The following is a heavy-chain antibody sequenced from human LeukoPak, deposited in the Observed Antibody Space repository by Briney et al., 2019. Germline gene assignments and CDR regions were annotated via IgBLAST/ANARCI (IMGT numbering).Heavy chain of an antibody. J-gene: IGHJ6*02. CDR3: AKGSVYYDILAGYFNDYYYYSMDV. V-gene: IGHV3-23*01. CDR1: GFTFSSYA. Sequence: GGSLRLSCSASGFTFSSYAMSWVRQAPGKGLEWVSAISCSGGSTYYADSAKGRFTISRDNSKNTLYLQINSLRAEDTAVYYCAKGSVYYDILAGYFNDYYYYSMDVWGQGTTVTVSS. CDR2: ISCSGGST. D-gene: IGHD3-9*01.